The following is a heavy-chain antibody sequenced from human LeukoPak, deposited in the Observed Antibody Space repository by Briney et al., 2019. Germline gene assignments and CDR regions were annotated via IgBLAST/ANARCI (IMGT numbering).Heavy chain of an antibody. Sequence: SVKVSCKASGGTFSSYAISWVRQAPGQGLEWMGGIIPIFGTANYAQKFQGRVAITADESTSTAYMELSSLRSEDTAVYYCAREIDRDGYNRFFDYWGQGALVTVSS. CDR2: IIPIFGTA. V-gene: IGHV1-69*13. CDR3: AREIDRDGYNRFFDY. CDR1: GGTFSSYA. J-gene: IGHJ4*02. D-gene: IGHD5-24*01.